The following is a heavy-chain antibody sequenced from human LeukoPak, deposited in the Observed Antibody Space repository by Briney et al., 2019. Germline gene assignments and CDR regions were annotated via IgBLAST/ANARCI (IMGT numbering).Heavy chain of an antibody. CDR3: ASGPTRYSPHPYFDY. CDR2: INPNSGGT. CDR1: GYTFTAYY. V-gene: IGHV1-2*02. J-gene: IGHJ4*02. Sequence: GASVKVSCKASGYTFTAYYMHWVRQAPGQGLEWMGWINPNSGGTNYAQEFQGRVTMTRDTSINTVYMELSRLTSDDTAVYSCASGPTRYSPHPYFDYWGQGTLVTVSS. D-gene: IGHD5-18*01.